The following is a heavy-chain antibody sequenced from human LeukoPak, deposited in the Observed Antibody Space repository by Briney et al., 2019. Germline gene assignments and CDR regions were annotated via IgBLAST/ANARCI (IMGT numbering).Heavy chain of an antibody. CDR2: VKHGGST. CDR3: ALMGYYYDSSGYYYQVAEYFQH. J-gene: IGHJ1*01. CDR1: GGSFSGYY. D-gene: IGHD3-22*01. Sequence: AWETLSLTCAVYGGSFSGYYWRWVRQPAGRGGEWLGEVKHGGSTNYNPSLKSRVTISVDTSNTQSSLKLSSVPAADTAVYYCALMGYYYDSSGYYYQVAEYFQHWGQGTRVTAPS. V-gene: IGHV4-34*01.